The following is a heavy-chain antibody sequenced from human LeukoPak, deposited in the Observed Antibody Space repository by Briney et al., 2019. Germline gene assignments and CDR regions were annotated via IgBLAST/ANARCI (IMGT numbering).Heavy chain of an antibody. D-gene: IGHD3-22*01. Sequence: GGSLRLSCAASGFTFSSYSMNWVRQAPGKGLEWVSYISSSSGTIYYADSVKGRFTISRDNAKNSLYLQMNSLRAEDTAVYYCARPHTYYYDSFWGQGTLVTVSS. CDR3: ARPHTYYYDSF. CDR1: GFTFSSYS. J-gene: IGHJ4*02. CDR2: ISSSSGTI. V-gene: IGHV3-48*04.